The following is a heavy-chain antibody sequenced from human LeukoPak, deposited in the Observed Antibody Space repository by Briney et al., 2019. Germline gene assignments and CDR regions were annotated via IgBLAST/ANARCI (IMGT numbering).Heavy chain of an antibody. CDR2: IHHSGST. V-gene: IGHV4-31*03. D-gene: IGHD3-10*01. Sequence: PSETLSLTCTVSGGSISSGNYYWSWIRQHPGKGLEWIGYIHHSGSTYYNPSLKSRVIISVDTSKNQFALKLNSVTAADTAVYYCASYGSGSYRFDPWGQGTLVTVSS. J-gene: IGHJ5*02. CDR1: GGSISSGNYY. CDR3: ASYGSGSYRFDP.